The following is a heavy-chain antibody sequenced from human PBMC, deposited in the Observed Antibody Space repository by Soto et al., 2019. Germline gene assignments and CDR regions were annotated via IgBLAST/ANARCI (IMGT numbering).Heavy chain of an antibody. D-gene: IGHD6-19*01. Sequence: QVQLVESEGGVVQPGRSLRLSCAASGFTFRTYGMHWVRQAPGEGLEWVADISSDATKKHYADSVKGRFTISRDNSKNTLYLQMISLRTEDTAVYYCAKEAPGGWHFFDTWGQGTLVTVSS. CDR1: GFTFRTYG. J-gene: IGHJ4*02. CDR3: AKEAPGGWHFFDT. CDR2: ISSDATKK. V-gene: IGHV3-30*18.